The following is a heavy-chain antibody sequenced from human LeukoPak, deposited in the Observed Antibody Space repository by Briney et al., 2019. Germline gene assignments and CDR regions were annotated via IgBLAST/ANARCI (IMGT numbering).Heavy chain of an antibody. J-gene: IGHJ4*02. CDR3: AKRPAAHDY. CDR1: GFTFSSYW. Sequence: PGGSLRLSCAASGFTFSSYWIHWVRQAPGKGLEWVSAISGSGGSTYYADSVKGRFTISRDNSKNTLYLQMNSLRAEDTAVYYCAKRPAAHDYWGQGTLVTVSS. CDR2: ISGSGGST. V-gene: IGHV3-23*01. D-gene: IGHD2-2*01.